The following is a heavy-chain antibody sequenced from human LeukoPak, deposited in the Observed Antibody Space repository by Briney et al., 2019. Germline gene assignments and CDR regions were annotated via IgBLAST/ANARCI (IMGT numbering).Heavy chain of an antibody. CDR2: ISHSSSYI. J-gene: IGHJ4*02. CDR3: ARDRYSGSYPLDY. Sequence: GGSLRLSCAASGFTFTSYGMTWVRQAPGKGLEWVSSISHSSSYIYYADSVKGRFTISRDNAKNSLYLQMNSLRAEDTAVYYCARDRYSGSYPLDYWGQGTLVTVSS. V-gene: IGHV3-21*04. D-gene: IGHD1-26*01. CDR1: GFTFTSYG.